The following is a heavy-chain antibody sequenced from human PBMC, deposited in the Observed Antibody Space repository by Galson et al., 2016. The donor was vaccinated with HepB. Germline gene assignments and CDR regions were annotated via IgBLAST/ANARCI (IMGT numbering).Heavy chain of an antibody. CDR2: ISWNSGSI. J-gene: IGHJ3*02. V-gene: IGHV3-9*01. Sequence: YAMHWVRQAPGKGLEWVSGISWNSGSIGYADSVKGRFTISRDNAKNSLYLQMNSLRAGDTALYYCAKDSGAYYYDSSGYRRNAFDIWGQGTMVTVSS. D-gene: IGHD3-22*01. CDR3: AKDSGAYYYDSSGYRRNAFDI. CDR1: YA.